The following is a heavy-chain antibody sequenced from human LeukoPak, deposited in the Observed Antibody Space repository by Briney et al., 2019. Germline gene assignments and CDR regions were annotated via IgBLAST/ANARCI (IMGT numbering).Heavy chain of an antibody. J-gene: IGHJ5*02. CDR3: ARDLESGWFDP. V-gene: IGHV3-11*01. Sequence: GGSLRLCCAASGFTFSDYYMSWIRQAPGKGLEWVSYISSSGSTIYYADSVKGRFTISRDNAKNSLYLQMNSLRAEDTAVYYCARDLESGWFDPWGQGTLVTVSS. CDR2: ISSSGSTI. CDR1: GFTFSDYY. D-gene: IGHD3-3*01.